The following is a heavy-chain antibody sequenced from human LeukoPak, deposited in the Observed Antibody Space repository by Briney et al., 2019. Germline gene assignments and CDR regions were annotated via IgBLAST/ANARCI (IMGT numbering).Heavy chain of an antibody. Sequence: PSGTLSLTCAVSGGSISSSNWWSWVRQPPGKGLEWIGEIYHSGSTNYNPSLKSRVTISVDKSKNQFSLKLSSVTAADTAVYYCARTPRIAAAGRGVWFDPWGQGTLVTVSS. CDR2: IYHSGST. J-gene: IGHJ5*02. D-gene: IGHD6-13*01. CDR1: GGSISSSNW. V-gene: IGHV4-4*02. CDR3: ARTPRIAAAGRGVWFDP.